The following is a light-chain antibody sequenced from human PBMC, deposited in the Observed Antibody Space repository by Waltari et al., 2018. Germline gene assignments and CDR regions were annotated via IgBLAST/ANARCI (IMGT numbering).Light chain of an antibody. CDR1: ESLTKRY. J-gene: IGKJ2*01. V-gene: IGKV3-20*01. CDR2: GAS. Sequence: VLTQSPDTLSLSPGERATLSCRSSESLTKRYLAWYQQKPGQAPRLLIYGASSRAAGIPDRFSGSESGTDFTLTISRLEPEDFAVYYCQQYTSSIMYTFGQGTKLEIK. CDR3: QQYTSSIMYT.